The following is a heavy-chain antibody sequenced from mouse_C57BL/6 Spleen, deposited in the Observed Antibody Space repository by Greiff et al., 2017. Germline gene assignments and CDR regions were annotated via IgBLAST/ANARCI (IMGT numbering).Heavy chain of an antibody. CDR2: IDPSDSYT. J-gene: IGHJ3*01. D-gene: IGHD1-1*01. CDR1: GYTFTSYW. Sequence: VQLQQPGAELVRPGTSVKLSCKASGYTFTSYWMHWVKQRPGQGLEWIGVIDPSDSYTNYNQKFKGKATLTVDTSSSTAYMQLSSLTSEDSAVYYCARHGSPWFAYWGQGTLVTVSA. V-gene: IGHV1-59*01. CDR3: ARHGSPWFAY.